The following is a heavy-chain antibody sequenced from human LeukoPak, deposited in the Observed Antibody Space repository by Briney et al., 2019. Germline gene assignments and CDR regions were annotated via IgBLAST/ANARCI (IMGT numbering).Heavy chain of an antibody. CDR3: ASARRGYSSGWYYFDY. Sequence: GGSLRLSCAASGLTFSSYAMSWVRQAPGKGLEWVSAISGSGGSTYYADSVKGRFTISRDNTKNSLYLQMNSLRAEDTAVYYCASARRGYSSGWYYFDYWGQGTLVTVSS. CDR1: GLTFSSYA. D-gene: IGHD6-19*01. V-gene: IGHV3-23*01. CDR2: ISGSGGST. J-gene: IGHJ4*02.